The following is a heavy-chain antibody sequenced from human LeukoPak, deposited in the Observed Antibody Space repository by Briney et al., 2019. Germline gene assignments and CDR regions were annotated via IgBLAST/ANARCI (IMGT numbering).Heavy chain of an antibody. CDR2: IYYSGST. CDR3: ARLTYYYDSSGYYRHIDY. Sequence: GSLRLSCAASGFTFSSYSMNWVRQPPGKGLEWIGSIYYSGSTYYNPSLKSRVTISVDTSKNQFSLKLSSVTAADTAVYYCARLTYYYDSSGYYRHIDYWGQGTLVTVSS. D-gene: IGHD3-22*01. CDR1: GFTFSSYSMN. V-gene: IGHV4-39*01. J-gene: IGHJ4*02.